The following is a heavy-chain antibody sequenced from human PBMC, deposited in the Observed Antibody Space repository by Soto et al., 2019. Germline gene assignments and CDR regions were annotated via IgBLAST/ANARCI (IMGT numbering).Heavy chain of an antibody. CDR1: GFNFISYA. V-gene: IGHV3-23*01. CDR3: AHPRGYGVFDAVDI. J-gene: IGHJ3*02. D-gene: IGHD4-17*01. CDR2: INSGGEST. Sequence: PGWSLRLSCAASGFNFISYAMNWVRQAPGKGLEWVSAINSGGESTFYAESVRGRFTISRDNSLNTLYLHMRSLRPEDTAVYYCAHPRGYGVFDAVDIWGQGTMVTVSS.